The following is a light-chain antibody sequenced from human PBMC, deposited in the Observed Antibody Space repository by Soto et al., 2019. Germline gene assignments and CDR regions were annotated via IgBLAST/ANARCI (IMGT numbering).Light chain of an antibody. Sequence: EIEMTQSPATLSLSPGERATLSCRASQNINTNLAWYQQSPGRAPRLFIYHTSTRATGIPDRFCGSGSGTEFTLTISSLQSEDFATYYCQQLDSSPFTFGPGTKVDIK. CDR1: QNINTN. CDR2: HTS. V-gene: IGKV3-15*01. J-gene: IGKJ3*01. CDR3: QQLDSSPFT.